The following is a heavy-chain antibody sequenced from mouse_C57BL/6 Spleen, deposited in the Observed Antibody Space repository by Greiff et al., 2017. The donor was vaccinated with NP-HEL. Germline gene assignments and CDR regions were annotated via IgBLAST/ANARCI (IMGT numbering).Heavy chain of an antibody. CDR2: IRNKANGYTT. Sequence: EVKLVESGGGLVQPGGSLSLSCAASGFTFTDYYMSWVRQPPGKALEWLGFIRNKANGYTTEYSASVKGRFTISRDNSQSILYLQMNALRAEDSATYYCASSNSFAYWGQGTLVTVSA. J-gene: IGHJ3*01. CDR3: ASSNSFAY. D-gene: IGHD4-1*02. V-gene: IGHV7-3*01. CDR1: GFTFTDYY.